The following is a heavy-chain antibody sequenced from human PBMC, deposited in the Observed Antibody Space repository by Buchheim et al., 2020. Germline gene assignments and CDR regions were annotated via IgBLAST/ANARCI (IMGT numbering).Heavy chain of an antibody. D-gene: IGHD5-18*01. J-gene: IGHJ4*02. CDR2: IWYDGSNK. CDR1: GFTFSSYG. V-gene: IGHV3-33*01. CDR3: ARGRPTKRIQLWYFDY. Sequence: QVQLVESGGGVVQPGRSLRLSCAASGFTFSSYGMHWVRQAPGKGLEWVAVIWYDGSNKYYADSVKGRFTISRDNSKNTLYLQMNSLRAEDTAVYYCARGRPTKRIQLWYFDYWSQGTL.